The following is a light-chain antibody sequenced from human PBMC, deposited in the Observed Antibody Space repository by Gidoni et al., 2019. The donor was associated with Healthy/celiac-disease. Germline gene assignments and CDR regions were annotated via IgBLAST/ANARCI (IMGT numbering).Light chain of an antibody. CDR1: QSLLHSNGYNY. J-gene: IGKJ2*01. CDR3: MQALQTPT. Sequence: DIVMTPSPLSLPVTPGEPASIPCRSSQSLLHSNGYNYLDWYLQKPGQSPQLLIYLGSNRASGVPDRFSGSGSGTDFTLKISRVEAEDVGVYYCMQALQTPTFGQGTKLEIK. V-gene: IGKV2-28*01. CDR2: LGS.